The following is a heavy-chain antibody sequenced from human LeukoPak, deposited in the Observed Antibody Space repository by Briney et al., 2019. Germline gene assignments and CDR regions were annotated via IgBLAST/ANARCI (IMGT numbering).Heavy chain of an antibody. CDR1: GFTFSSYA. J-gene: IGHJ4*02. CDR2: ISGSGGST. V-gene: IGHV3-23*01. Sequence: AGSLRLSCAASGFTFSSYAMSWVRQAPGKGLEWVPAISGSGGSTYYADSVKGRFTISRDNSKNTLYLQMNSLRAEDTAVYYCATRGVIVVVTAIRDYWGQGTLVTVSS. D-gene: IGHD2-21*02. CDR3: ATRGVIVVVTAIRDY.